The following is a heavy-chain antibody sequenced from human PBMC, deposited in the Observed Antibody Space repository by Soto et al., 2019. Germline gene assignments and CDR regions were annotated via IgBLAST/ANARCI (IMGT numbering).Heavy chain of an antibody. CDR2: VNTDGSTT. CDR3: VRGTYHSFLFDV. Sequence: GGSLRLSCAASGFTFSSHWMHWVRQAPGKGLAWLSRVNTDGSTTNYADFVKGRFTISRDNAKSTVHLQVNSLRAEDTAVYYCVRGTYHSFLFDVWGQGSLVTGSS. V-gene: IGHV3-74*01. D-gene: IGHD3-9*01. CDR1: GFTFSSHW. J-gene: IGHJ1*01.